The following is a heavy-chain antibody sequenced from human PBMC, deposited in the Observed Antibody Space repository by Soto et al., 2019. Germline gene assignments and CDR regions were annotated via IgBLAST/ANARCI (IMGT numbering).Heavy chain of an antibody. CDR2: INAGNGNT. Sequence: QVQLVQSGAEEKKPGASVKVSCKASGYTFTSYAMHWVRQAPGQRLEWMGWINAGNGNTKYSQKFQGRVTITRDASVSTAYIEVRSLRAEDTAVYYCARNGSAWDYWGQGTLVTVSS. CDR1: GYTFTSYA. V-gene: IGHV1-3*05. D-gene: IGHD1-26*01. J-gene: IGHJ4*02. CDR3: ARNGSAWDY.